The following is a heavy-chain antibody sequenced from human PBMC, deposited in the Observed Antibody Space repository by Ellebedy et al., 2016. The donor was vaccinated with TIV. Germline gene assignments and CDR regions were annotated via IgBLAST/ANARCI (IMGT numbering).Heavy chain of an antibody. CDR2: IYYSGST. V-gene: IGHV4-39*07. CDR1: GASISSSSYY. CDR3: ARGPRRGVPNWFDP. D-gene: IGHD3-10*01. J-gene: IGHJ5*02. Sequence: SETLSLTCSVSGASISSSSYYWGWIRPPPGKGLDWIGSIYYSGSTNYNPSLKSRVTISVDTSKNQFSLKLSSVTAADTAVYYCARGPRRGVPNWFDPWGQGTLVTVSS.